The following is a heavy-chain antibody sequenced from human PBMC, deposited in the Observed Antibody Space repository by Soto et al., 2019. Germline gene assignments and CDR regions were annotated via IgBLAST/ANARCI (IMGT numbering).Heavy chain of an antibody. Sequence: ASVKVSFKASGYTFTSYAMHWVRQAPGQRLEWMGWINAGNGNTKYSQKFQGRVTITRDTSASTAYMELSSLRSEDTAVYYCARDLSFAINGDQLRGWFDPWGQGTLVTVSS. CDR1: GYTFTSYA. CDR3: ARDLSFAINGDQLRGWFDP. V-gene: IGHV1-3*01. J-gene: IGHJ5*02. CDR2: INAGNGNT. D-gene: IGHD4-17*01.